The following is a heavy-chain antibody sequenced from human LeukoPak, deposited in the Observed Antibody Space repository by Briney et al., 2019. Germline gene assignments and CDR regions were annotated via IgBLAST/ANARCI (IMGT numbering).Heavy chain of an antibody. J-gene: IGHJ3*01. CDR2: IRYDGSNK. D-gene: IGHD4-17*01. CDR3: AKDPNGDYVGAFDF. V-gene: IGHV3-30*02. CDR1: GLTFSGYG. Sequence: GGSLRLSCAASGLTFSGYGMHWVRQAPGKGLEWVAFIRYDGSNKYYADSVKGRFTISRDNSKNTLYLQMNSLRAEDTAVYYCAKDPNGDYVGAFDFWGQGTMVTVSS.